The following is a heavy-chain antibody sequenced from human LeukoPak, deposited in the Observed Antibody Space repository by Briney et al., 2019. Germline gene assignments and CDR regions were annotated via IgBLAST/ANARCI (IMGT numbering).Heavy chain of an antibody. CDR2: ISSSGSTI. J-gene: IGHJ6*02. Sequence: GGSLGLSCAASGFTFSSYEMNWVRQAPGKGLEWVSYISSSGSTIYYADSVKGRFTISRDNAKNSLYLQMNSLRAEDTAVYYCATYLSPIVVVPAAMLPDYYYGMDVWGQGTTVTVSS. D-gene: IGHD2-2*01. CDR3: ATYLSPIVVVPAAMLPDYYYGMDV. V-gene: IGHV3-48*03. CDR1: GFTFSSYE.